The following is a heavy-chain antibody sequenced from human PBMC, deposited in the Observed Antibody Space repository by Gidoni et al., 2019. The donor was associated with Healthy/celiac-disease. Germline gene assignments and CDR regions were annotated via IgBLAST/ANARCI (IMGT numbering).Heavy chain of an antibody. D-gene: IGHD1-26*01. CDR3: AKDFASGSYIGAPWGYFQH. CDR1: GFPFDDYA. Sequence: EVQLVESGGGLVQPGRSLRLSCAASGFPFDDYAMHWVRQAPGKGLEWVSGISWNSGSIGYADSVKGRFTISRDNAKNSLYLQMNSLRAEDTALYYCAKDFASGSYIGAPWGYFQHWGQGTLVTVSS. V-gene: IGHV3-9*01. CDR2: ISWNSGSI. J-gene: IGHJ1*01.